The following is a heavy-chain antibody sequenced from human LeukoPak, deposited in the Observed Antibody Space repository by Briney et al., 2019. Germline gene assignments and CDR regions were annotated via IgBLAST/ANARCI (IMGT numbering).Heavy chain of an antibody. CDR3: ARSDPYHLPPRPIDY. J-gene: IGHJ4*02. V-gene: IGHV3-7*01. D-gene: IGHD2-2*01. Sequence: PGGSLRLSCAASGFTFSSHWMTWARQAPGKGLEWVANIKQDGSEQYYVDSVKGRFTISRDNAKNSLYLKMNSLRADDTAIYYCARSDPYHLPPRPIDYWGQGTLVTVSS. CDR1: GFTFSSHW. CDR2: IKQDGSEQ.